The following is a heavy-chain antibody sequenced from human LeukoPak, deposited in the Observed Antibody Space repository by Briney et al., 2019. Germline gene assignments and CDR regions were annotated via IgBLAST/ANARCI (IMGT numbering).Heavy chain of an antibody. V-gene: IGHV4-34*01. CDR3: ARGALSVSYPGWFDP. J-gene: IGHJ5*02. Sequence: MASETLSLTCAVYGGSFSGYYWSWIRQPPGKGLEWIGSIYYSGSTYYNPSLKSRVTISVDTSKNQFSLKLSSVTAADTAVYYCARGALSVSYPGWFDPWGQGTLVTVSS. CDR1: GGSFSGYY. CDR2: IYYSGST. D-gene: IGHD1-26*01.